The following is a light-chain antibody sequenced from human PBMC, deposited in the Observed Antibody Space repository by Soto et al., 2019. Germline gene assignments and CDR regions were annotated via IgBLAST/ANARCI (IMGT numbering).Light chain of an antibody. CDR3: SSYTTANTYV. CDR1: SSDVGGYEY. CDR2: EVS. Sequence: QSALTQPASVSGSPGQSITISCTGTSSDVGGYEYVSWYQQHPGKAPKLMIYEVSNRPSGASHRFSGSKSGNTASLTISGLQAEDEADYYCSSYTTANTYVFGTGTMLTVL. V-gene: IGLV2-14*01. J-gene: IGLJ1*01.